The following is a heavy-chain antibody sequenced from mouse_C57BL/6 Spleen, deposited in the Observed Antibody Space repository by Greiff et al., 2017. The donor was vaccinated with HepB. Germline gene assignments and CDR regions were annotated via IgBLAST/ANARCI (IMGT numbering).Heavy chain of an antibody. CDR3: ARHEDYYGSSYIGYFDV. D-gene: IGHD1-1*01. CDR1: GYTFTEYT. Sequence: VQLQQSGAELVKPGASVKLSCKASGYTFTEYTIHWVKQRSGQGLEWIGWFYPGSGSIKYNEKFKDKATSTADKSSSTVYMELSRLTSEDSAVYFCARHEDYYGSSYIGYFDVWGTGTTVTVSS. CDR2: FYPGSGSI. V-gene: IGHV1-62-2*01. J-gene: IGHJ1*03.